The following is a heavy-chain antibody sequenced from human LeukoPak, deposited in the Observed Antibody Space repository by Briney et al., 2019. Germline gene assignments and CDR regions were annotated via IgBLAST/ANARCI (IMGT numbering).Heavy chain of an antibody. CDR3: AGAPSGPRSS. V-gene: IGHV3-21*01. Sequence: GGSLRLSCSASGFTFSSYSMTWVRQAPGKGLEWVSSISSSSSYIYYADSVKGRFTISRDNAKNSLYLQMNSLRAEDTAVYYCAGAPSGPRSSWGQGTLVTVSS. D-gene: IGHD3-3*01. J-gene: IGHJ4*02. CDR2: ISSSSSYI. CDR1: GFTFSSYS.